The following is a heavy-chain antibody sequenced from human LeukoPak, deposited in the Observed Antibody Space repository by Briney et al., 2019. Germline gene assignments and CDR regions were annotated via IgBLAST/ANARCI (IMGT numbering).Heavy chain of an antibody. J-gene: IGHJ4*02. CDR3: ARAKIRYFDWLLMPSVFDY. D-gene: IGHD3-9*01. V-gene: IGHV4-34*01. Sequence: PSETLSLTCAVYVGSFSGYYWSWIRQPPGKGLEWIGEINHSGSTNYNPSLKSRVTISVDTSKNQFSLKLSSVTAADTAVYYCARAKIRYFDWLLMPSVFDYWGQGTLVTVSS. CDR2: INHSGST. CDR1: VGSFSGYY.